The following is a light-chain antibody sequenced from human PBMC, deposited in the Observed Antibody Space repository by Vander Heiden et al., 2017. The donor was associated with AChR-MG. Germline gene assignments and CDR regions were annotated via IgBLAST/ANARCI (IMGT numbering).Light chain of an antibody. V-gene: IGLV2-14*03. CDR3: CSYTSFNTVPAWV. CDR2: DVN. Sequence: SALTHPASVSGSPGPSIAFSCTGTSRHLRGYASVSSYQQHPGKAPNLIIYDVNDRPSGVSNRFSGSKSGNTASLTISGLQADDEAEYYCCSYTSFNTVPAWVFGGGTKLTVL. J-gene: IGLJ3*02. CDR1: SRHLRGYAS.